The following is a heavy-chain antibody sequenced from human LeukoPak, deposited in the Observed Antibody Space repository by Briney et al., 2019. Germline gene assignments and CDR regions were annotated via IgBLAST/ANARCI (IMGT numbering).Heavy chain of an antibody. CDR2: ISPSGGST. D-gene: IGHD5-24*01. J-gene: IGHJ5*02. V-gene: IGHV1-46*01. CDR1: GYTFTSNY. CDR3: ARDNSVRDEAWWFNP. Sequence: ASVTVSCKAFGYTFTSNYMHWVRQAPGQGPEWMGVISPSGGSTTYAQKFQGRVTLTRDMATSTDYLELSSLRSEDTAVYYCARDNSVRDEAWWFNPWGQGTLVTVSS.